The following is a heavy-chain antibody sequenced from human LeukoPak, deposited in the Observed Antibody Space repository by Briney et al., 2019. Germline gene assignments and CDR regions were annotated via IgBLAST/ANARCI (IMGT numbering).Heavy chain of an antibody. CDR3: ANAGPYYDFWSGYYYFDY. J-gene: IGHJ4*02. Sequence: PGGSLRLSCAASGFTFSSYAMSWVRQAPGKGLEWVSAISGSGGSTYYADSVKGRFTISRDNSKNTLYLQMNSLRAEDTAVYYCANAGPYYDFWSGYYYFDYWGQGTLVTVSS. D-gene: IGHD3-3*01. CDR1: GFTFSSYA. V-gene: IGHV3-23*01. CDR2: ISGSGGST.